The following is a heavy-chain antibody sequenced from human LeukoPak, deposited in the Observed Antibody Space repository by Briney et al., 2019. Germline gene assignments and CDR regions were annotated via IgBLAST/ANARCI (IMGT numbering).Heavy chain of an antibody. CDR2: IYYSGST. CDR1: GGSISSYY. J-gene: IGHJ4*02. V-gene: IGHV4-59*01. D-gene: IGHD3-10*01. Sequence: SETLSLTCTVSGGSISSYYWSWIRQPPGKGLEWIGYIYYSGSTNYNPSLKSRVTISVDTSKNQFSLKLSSVTAADTAVYYYARALGAWFFDYWGQGTLVTVSS. CDR3: ARALGAWFFDY.